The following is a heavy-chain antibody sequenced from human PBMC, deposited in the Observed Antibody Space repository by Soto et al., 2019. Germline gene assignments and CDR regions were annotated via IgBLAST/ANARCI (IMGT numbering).Heavy chain of an antibody. Sequence: GGSLRLSCAASGFTFSSYAMSWVRQAPGKGLEWVSAISGSGGSTYYAYSVKGRFTISRDNSKNTLYLQMNSLRAEDTAVYYCAIPHGIAARPEYFQHWGQGTLVTVSS. J-gene: IGHJ1*01. D-gene: IGHD6-6*01. CDR1: GFTFSSYA. CDR2: ISGSGGST. V-gene: IGHV3-23*01. CDR3: AIPHGIAARPEYFQH.